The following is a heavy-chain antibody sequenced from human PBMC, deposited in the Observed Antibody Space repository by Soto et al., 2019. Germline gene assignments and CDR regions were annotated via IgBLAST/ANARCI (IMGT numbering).Heavy chain of an antibody. CDR3: ARLFYYDSSVDP. J-gene: IGHJ5*02. CDR1: GYTITDYW. D-gene: IGHD3-22*01. Sequence: PGESLKISCKASGYTITDYWIGWVRQLPGKGLEWMGIIHPGTSEIRYSPSFQGQVTISADKSISTAYLHRGRLKASDTAMYYCARLFYYDSSVDPWGQGTLVTVSS. CDR2: IHPGTSEI. V-gene: IGHV5-51*01.